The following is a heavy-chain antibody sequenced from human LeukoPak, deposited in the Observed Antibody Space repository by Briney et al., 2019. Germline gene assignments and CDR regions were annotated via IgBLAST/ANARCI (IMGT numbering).Heavy chain of an antibody. V-gene: IGHV4-34*01. Sequence: SETLSLTCAVYGGSFSGYYWSWIRQPPGKGLEWIGEINHSGSTNYNPSLKSRVTISVDTSKNQFSLKLSSVTAADTAVYYCARPLLYYYGSETYFWFDPWGQGTLVTVSS. J-gene: IGHJ5*02. CDR3: ARPLLYYYGSETYFWFDP. CDR2: INHSGST. CDR1: GGSFSGYY. D-gene: IGHD3-10*01.